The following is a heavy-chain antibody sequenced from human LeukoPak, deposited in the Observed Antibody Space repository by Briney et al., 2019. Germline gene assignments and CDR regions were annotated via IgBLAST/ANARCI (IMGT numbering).Heavy chain of an antibody. CDR1: GCTLSSYS. CDR2: VIPILGIA. Sequence: GSSVKVSCKASGCTLSSYSIIWLRQAPGQGRDWMGRVIPILGIANYAQKFQGSVTINADKSTSTAYVELSTLRSEDTAVYSCASPGDIVATMDGGGVDYWGQGTLVTVSS. D-gene: IGHD5-12*01. CDR3: ASPGDIVATMDGGGVDY. J-gene: IGHJ4*02. V-gene: IGHV1-69*02.